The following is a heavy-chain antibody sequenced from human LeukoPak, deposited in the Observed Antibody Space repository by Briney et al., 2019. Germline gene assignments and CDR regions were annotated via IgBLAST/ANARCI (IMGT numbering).Heavy chain of an antibody. D-gene: IGHD5-18*01. J-gene: IGHJ6*03. CDR3: ARCGYSYGDYYYYYYYMDV. Sequence: GASVKVSCKASGYTFTSYDINWVRQATGQGLEGMGWMNPNSGSAGYAQKFQGRVTMTRNTSISTAYMELSSLRSEDTAVYYCARCGYSYGDYYYYYYYMDVWGKGTTVTVSS. V-gene: IGHV1-8*01. CDR2: MNPNSGSA. CDR1: GYTFTSYD.